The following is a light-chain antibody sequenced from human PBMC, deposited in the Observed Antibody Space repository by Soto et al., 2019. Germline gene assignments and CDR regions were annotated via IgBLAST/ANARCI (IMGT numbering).Light chain of an antibody. J-gene: IGKJ1*01. CDR1: QSVSSN. CDR2: AAS. Sequence: EIVITQSPATLSVSPGERATLSCRASQSVSSNLAWYQQKPGQAPRLLIYAASTRATGIPARFSGSGSGTEFTLTISSLQSEDFAVYYCQHYNNWPPWTFGQGTKVEIK. V-gene: IGKV3-15*01. CDR3: QHYNNWPPWT.